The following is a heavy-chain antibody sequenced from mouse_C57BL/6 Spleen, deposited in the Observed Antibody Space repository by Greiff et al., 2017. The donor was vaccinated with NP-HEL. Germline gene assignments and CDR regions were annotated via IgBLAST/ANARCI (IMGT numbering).Heavy chain of an antibody. CDR1: GYAFTNYL. CDR3: ARRGDYDRFAY. V-gene: IGHV1-54*01. CDR2: INTGSGGT. D-gene: IGHD2-4*01. J-gene: IGHJ3*01. Sequence: QVQLQQSGAELVRPGTSVKVSCKASGYAFTNYLIEWVKQRPGQGLEWIGVINTGSGGTNYNEKFKGKATLTADKSSSTAYMQLSSLTPEDSAVYFCARRGDYDRFAYWGQGTLVTVSA.